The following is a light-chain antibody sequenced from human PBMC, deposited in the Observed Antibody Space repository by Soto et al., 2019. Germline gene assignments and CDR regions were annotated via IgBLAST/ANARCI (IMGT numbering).Light chain of an antibody. V-gene: IGKV3-20*01. CDR3: QQYGISLKT. Sequence: VIAQSPSTVPIKPEARATLSCRASQSVSSSYLAWYQQKPGQAPRLLIYGASSRATGIPDRFSGSGSGTDFTLTISRLEPEDFAVYYCQQYGISLKTFGQGTKVDTK. CDR1: QSVSSSY. J-gene: IGKJ1*01. CDR2: GAS.